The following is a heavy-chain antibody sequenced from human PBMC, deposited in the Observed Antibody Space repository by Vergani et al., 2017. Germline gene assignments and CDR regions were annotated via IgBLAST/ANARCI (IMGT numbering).Heavy chain of an antibody. D-gene: IGHD2-2*02. Sequence: QVQLVESGGGLVKPGGSLRLSCAASGFTFSDYYMSWIRQAPGKGLEWVSYISSSSSYTNYADSVKGRFTISRDNAKNSLYLQMNSLRAEDTAVYYCARTYCSSTSCYTLRGYFDYGGQGTLVTVSS. V-gene: IGHV3-11*06. CDR1: GFTFSDYY. CDR3: ARTYCSSTSCYTLRGYFDY. CDR2: ISSSSSYT. J-gene: IGHJ4*02.